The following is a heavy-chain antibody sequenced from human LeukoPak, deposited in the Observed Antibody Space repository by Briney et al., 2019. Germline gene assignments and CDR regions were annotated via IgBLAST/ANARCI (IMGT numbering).Heavy chain of an antibody. CDR1: GFTFSNYG. CDR3: AREDGGSYLDY. D-gene: IGHD4-23*01. V-gene: IGHV3-33*01. Sequence: PGRSRRLSCAASGFTFSNYGMHWVRQAPGKGLEWGAIIWYDGSNKYYADSLKGQFTISRDNSKNTLYLRMNTLRAQDTPVYNCAREDGGSYLDYWGQGTLVTASA. CDR2: IWYDGSNK. J-gene: IGHJ4*02.